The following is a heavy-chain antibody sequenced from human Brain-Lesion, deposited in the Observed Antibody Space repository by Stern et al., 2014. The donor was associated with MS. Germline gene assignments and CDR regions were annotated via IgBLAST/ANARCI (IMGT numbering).Heavy chain of an antibody. J-gene: IGHJ6*02. CDR1: GFTFASFD. D-gene: IGHD2-21*01. CDR2: VGAAGDT. V-gene: IGHV3-13*04. CDR3: VRAAIGPFHGRDV. Sequence: EVQLVESGGHLVQPGGSLRLTCAASGFTFASFDMHWVRQATGKGLEWVSGVGAAGDTYYSRPVKGRSTISRENAKNSLHLEMNSLRAGNTAVYYCVRAAIGPFHGRDVWGQGPTVPVSS.